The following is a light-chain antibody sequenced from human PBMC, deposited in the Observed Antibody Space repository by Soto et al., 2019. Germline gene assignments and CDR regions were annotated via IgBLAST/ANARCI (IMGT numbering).Light chain of an antibody. V-gene: IGLV1-40*01. CDR1: GSNVGASYD. CDR3: QSYDNILSGPL. CDR2: KNN. Sequence: QSVLTQPPSVSGAPGQTITMSCTGSGSNVGASYDEHWYQVLPGAGPRLLIYKNNNRPSGVPDRFSGSKSGTSASLAITGLRAEDEADYYCQSYDNILSGPLFGGGTKLTVL. J-gene: IGLJ3*02.